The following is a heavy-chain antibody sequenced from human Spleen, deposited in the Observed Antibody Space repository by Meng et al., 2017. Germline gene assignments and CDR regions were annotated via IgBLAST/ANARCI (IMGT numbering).Heavy chain of an antibody. CDR1: GYTFTHHG. V-gene: IGHV1-18*01. Sequence: QLQLVQSGADVKKPGASVKVSCKASGYTFTHHGISWIRQAPGQGLEWMGWISCYNGDTNYAQKFQGRVTMTTDTSTSTAYMDLRSLRSDDTAVYYCARDPSNTSGRYAYFDYWGQGTLVTVSS. D-gene: IGHD6-19*01. CDR3: ARDPSNTSGRYAYFDY. CDR2: ISCYNGDT. J-gene: IGHJ4*02.